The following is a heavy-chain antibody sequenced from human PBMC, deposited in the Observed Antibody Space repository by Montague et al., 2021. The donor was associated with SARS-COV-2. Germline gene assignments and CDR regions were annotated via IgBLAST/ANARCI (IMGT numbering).Heavy chain of an antibody. D-gene: IGHD6-13*01. J-gene: IGHJ2*01. CDR2: IYYSGST. CDR1: GFSLSTSGMC. Sequence: LVKPTQTLTLTCTFSGFSLSTSGMCVSWIRQPPGKGLEWIGYIYYSGSTNYNPSLKSRVTISVDTSKNQFSLKLSSVTAADTAVYYCAREGYSSSWYPVNWYFDLWGRGTLVTVSS. CDR3: AREGYSSSWYPVNWYFDL. V-gene: IGHV4-61*08.